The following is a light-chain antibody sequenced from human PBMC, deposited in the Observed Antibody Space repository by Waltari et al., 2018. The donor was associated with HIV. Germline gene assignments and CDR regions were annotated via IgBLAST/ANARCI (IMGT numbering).Light chain of an antibody. Sequence: QSALTQPRSVSGSPGQSVTISCTGSTSNIGNTKYVSWYQHNPGKVPKLLIYDGTKQPSGVPDRISGSKSGNTASLTISGLQAEDEADYYCCSFAGPYSWVFGEGTKLTVL. J-gene: IGLJ3*02. CDR2: DGT. CDR1: TSNIGNTKY. CDR3: CSFAGPYSWV. V-gene: IGLV2-11*01.